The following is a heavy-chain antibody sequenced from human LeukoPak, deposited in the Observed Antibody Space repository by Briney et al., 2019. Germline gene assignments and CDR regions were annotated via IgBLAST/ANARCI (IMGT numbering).Heavy chain of an antibody. CDR1: GYTFTRYY. J-gene: IGHJ3*02. CDR3: AIRYSGNQGAAFDI. V-gene: IGHV1-46*01. Sequence: GASVKVSCKASGYTFTRYYMHWVRQAPGQGLEWMGMINPSGGNTNYAQKFQGRVTMTRDTSTSTVYMELSNLRSEDTAVFYCAIRYSGNQGAAFDIWGQGPMVTVSS. D-gene: IGHD1-26*01. CDR2: INPSGGNT.